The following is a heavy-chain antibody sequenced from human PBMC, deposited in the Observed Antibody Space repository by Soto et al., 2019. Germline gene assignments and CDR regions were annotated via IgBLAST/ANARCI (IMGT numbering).Heavy chain of an antibody. V-gene: IGHV1-46*01. CDR1: GYTFTSYY. CDR2: INPSGGST. D-gene: IGHD6-6*01. CDR3: ARDGPGPIAARPHYYYGMDV. J-gene: IGHJ6*02. Sequence: AASVKVSCKASGYTFTSYYMHWVRQAPGQGLEWMGIINPSGGSTSYAQKFQGRVTMTTDTSTSTAYMELSSLRSEDTAVYYCARDGPGPIAARPHYYYGMDVWGQGTTVTVSS.